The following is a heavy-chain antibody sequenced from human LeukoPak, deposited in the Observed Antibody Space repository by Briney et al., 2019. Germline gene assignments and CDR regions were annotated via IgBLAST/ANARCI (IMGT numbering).Heavy chain of an antibody. CDR1: GYTFTSYY. V-gene: IGHV1-46*01. Sequence: ASVKVSCKASGYTFTSYYMHWVRQAPGQGLEWMGIINPSGGSTSYAQKFQGRVTMTRDMSTSTVYMELSSLRSEDTAVYYCARDQSGDYHSSGYENWGQGTLVTVSS. J-gene: IGHJ4*02. CDR2: INPSGGST. D-gene: IGHD3-22*01. CDR3: ARDQSGDYHSSGYEN.